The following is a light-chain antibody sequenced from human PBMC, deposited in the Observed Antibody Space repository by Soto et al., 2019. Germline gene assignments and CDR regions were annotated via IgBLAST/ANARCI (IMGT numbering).Light chain of an antibody. V-gene: IGKV3-15*01. CDR3: QQYNNWPRAT. J-gene: IGKJ4*01. CDR2: RTS. CDR1: QSISSN. Sequence: EIVMTPSPATLSVSPVERATLSCRASQSISSNLAWYQQTPGQAPRLLMFRTSSRATGFPARFSGSGSGTEFNLTISSLQSEDFGVYYCQQYNNWPRATFGGGTKVDI.